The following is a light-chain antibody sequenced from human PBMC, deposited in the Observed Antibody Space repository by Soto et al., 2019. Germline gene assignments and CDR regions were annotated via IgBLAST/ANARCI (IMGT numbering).Light chain of an antibody. Sequence: TQVTQYQTSLFASVGDIVTITCHATQDVNIYLNWYQQKPGKAPNLLIYDASNLEIGVPSRFSGSGSGTHFTFTISSLQTEDIGTYYCQQYDILPITFGRGTLL. J-gene: IGKJ5*01. CDR2: DAS. V-gene: IGKV1-33*01. CDR1: QDVNIY. CDR3: QQYDILPIT.